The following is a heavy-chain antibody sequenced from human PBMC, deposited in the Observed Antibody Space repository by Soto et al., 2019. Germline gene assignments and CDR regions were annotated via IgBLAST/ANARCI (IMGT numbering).Heavy chain of an antibody. Sequence: ASVKVSCKASGYTLTGYAMHWVRKAPGQRLEWMGWINAGNGNTKYSQKFQGRVTITRDTSASTAYMELSSLRSEDTAVYYCARAAAVAADFDYWGQGTLVTVSS. V-gene: IGHV1-3*01. J-gene: IGHJ4*02. CDR3: ARAAAVAADFDY. D-gene: IGHD6-19*01. CDR1: GYTLTGYA. CDR2: INAGNGNT.